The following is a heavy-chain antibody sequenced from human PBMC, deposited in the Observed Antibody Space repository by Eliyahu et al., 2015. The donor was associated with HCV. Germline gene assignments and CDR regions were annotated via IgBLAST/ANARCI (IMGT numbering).Heavy chain of an antibody. CDR1: GFTFSSYG. CDR3: AKDPGKRRINWNFTY. CDR2: ISYDGSNK. Sequence: QVQLVESGGGVVQPGRSLRLSCAASGFTFSSYGMHWVRQAPGKGLEWVAVISYDGSNKYYADSVKGRFTISRDNSKNTLYLQMNSLRAEDTAVYYCAKDPGKRRINWNFTYWGQGTLVTVSS. D-gene: IGHD1-20*01. J-gene: IGHJ4*02. V-gene: IGHV3-30*18.